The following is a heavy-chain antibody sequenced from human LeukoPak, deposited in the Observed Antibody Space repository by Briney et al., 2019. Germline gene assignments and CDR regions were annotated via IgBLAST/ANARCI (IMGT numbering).Heavy chain of an antibody. CDR2: IYTSGST. CDR3: ARLNDRRFGELLPDY. D-gene: IGHD3-10*01. CDR1: GGSISSYY. J-gene: IGHJ4*02. Sequence: SETLSLTCTVSGGSISSYYWSWIRQPAGKGLEWLGRIYTSGSTNYNPSLKSRVTMSVDTSKNQFSLKLSSVTAADTAVYYCARLNDRRFGELLPDYWGQGTLVTVSS. V-gene: IGHV4-4*07.